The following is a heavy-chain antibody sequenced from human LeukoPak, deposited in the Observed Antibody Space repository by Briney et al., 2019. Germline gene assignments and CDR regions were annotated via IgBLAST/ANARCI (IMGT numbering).Heavy chain of an antibody. V-gene: IGHV3-66*01. CDR1: GFIMSNNY. D-gene: IGHD3-10*01. J-gene: IGHJ4*02. Sequence: GGSLRLSCAASGFIMSNNYMSWVRQAPGKGPEWVSVIYDGGITYYTDSVKGRFTISRDDSTNTLHLQMNSLRVDDTAVYYCARDRDYSGSGSPDSWGQGTLITVS. CDR2: IYDGGIT. CDR3: ARDRDYSGSGSPDS.